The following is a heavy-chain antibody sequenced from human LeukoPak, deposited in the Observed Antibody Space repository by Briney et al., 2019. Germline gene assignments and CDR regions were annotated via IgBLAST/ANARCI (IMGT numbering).Heavy chain of an antibody. Sequence: GGSLRLSCAASGFTFSSYAMSWVRQAPGKGLEWVSAISNSGSNTYYGDSVRGRLTLSRDKSKNTLYLQMNTLRAEDTAVYYCATTKSARRYFDYWGQGTLVTVSS. CDR2: ISNSGSNT. D-gene: IGHD1-1*01. J-gene: IGHJ4*02. CDR1: GFTFSSYA. CDR3: ATTKSARRYFDY. V-gene: IGHV3-23*01.